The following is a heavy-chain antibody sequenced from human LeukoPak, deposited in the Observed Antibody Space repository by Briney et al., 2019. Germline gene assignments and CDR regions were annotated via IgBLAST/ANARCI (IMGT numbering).Heavy chain of an antibody. CDR1: GYTFTGYY. D-gene: IGHD3-3*01. CDR3: ARATYDFWSGYTNSYYYYMDV. Sequence: ASVKVSCKASGYTFTGYYMHWVRQAPGQGLEWMGWINPNSGGTNYAQKFQGRVTMTRDTSISTAYMELSGLRSDDTAVYYCARATYDFWSGYTNSYYYYMDVWGKGTTVTVSS. J-gene: IGHJ6*03. CDR2: INPNSGGT. V-gene: IGHV1-2*02.